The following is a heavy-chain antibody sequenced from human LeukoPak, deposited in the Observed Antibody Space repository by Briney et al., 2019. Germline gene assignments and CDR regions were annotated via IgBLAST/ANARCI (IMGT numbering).Heavy chain of an antibody. CDR3: ARHGNPHSGFDY. CDR1: GFTFSSYG. Sequence: GGSLRLSCAASGFTFSSYGMHWVRQAPGKGLEWVAVIWYDGSNKYYADSVKGRFTISRDNSKNTLYLQMNSLRAEDTAVYYCARHGNPHSGFDYWGQGTLVTVSS. J-gene: IGHJ4*02. D-gene: IGHD3-10*01. V-gene: IGHV3-33*01. CDR2: IWYDGSNK.